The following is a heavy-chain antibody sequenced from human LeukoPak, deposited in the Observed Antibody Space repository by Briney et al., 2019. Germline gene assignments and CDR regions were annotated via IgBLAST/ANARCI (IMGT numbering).Heavy chain of an antibody. V-gene: IGHV4-61*01. J-gene: IGHJ5*02. D-gene: IGHD2-21*01. CDR1: GYSISSGYY. CDR2: IYYSGST. CDR3: ARLLPVRYNWFDP. Sequence: SETLSLTCTVSGYSISSGYYWSWIRQPPGKGLEWIGYIYYSGSTNYNPSLKSRVTISVDTSKNQFSLKLSSVTAADTAVYYCARLLPVRYNWFDPWGQGTLVTVSS.